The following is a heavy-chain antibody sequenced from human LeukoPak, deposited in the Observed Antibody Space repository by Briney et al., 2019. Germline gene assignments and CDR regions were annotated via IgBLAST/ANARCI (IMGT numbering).Heavy chain of an antibody. V-gene: IGHV7-4-1*02. D-gene: IGHD3-10*01. CDR2: INTNTGNP. CDR3: ARDYYGSGRIYYYMDV. J-gene: IGHJ6*03. CDR1: GYTFTSYA. Sequence: GASVKVSCKASGYTFTSYAMNWVRQAPGQGLEWMGWINTNTGNPTYAQGFTGRFVFSLDTSVSTAYLQISSLKAEDTAVYYCARDYYGSGRIYYYMDVWGKGTTVTVSS.